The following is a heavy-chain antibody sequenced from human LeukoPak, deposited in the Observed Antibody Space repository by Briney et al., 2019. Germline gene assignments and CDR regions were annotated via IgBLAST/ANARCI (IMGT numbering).Heavy chain of an antibody. CDR2: MNPNTGNT. Sequence: ASVTVSCTASGYTFISYDINWVRQATGQGLEWMGWMNPNTGNTGYAQNFQGRVTMTRNTSISTAYMELSSLRSEDTAVYYCASRGVPYYYYYYMDVWGKGTTVTVSS. V-gene: IGHV1-8*01. CDR3: ASRGVPYYYYYYMDV. J-gene: IGHJ6*03. D-gene: IGHD1-1*01. CDR1: GYTFISYD.